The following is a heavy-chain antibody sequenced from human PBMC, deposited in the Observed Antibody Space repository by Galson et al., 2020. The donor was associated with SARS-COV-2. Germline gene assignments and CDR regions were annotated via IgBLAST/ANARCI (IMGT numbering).Heavy chain of an antibody. CDR2: IGTAGDT. J-gene: IGHJ6*03. V-gene: IGHV3-13*01. CDR3: ARGSVLVAGFYYYYYMDV. D-gene: IGHD5-12*01. CDR1: GFTFSSYD. Sequence: GGSLRLSCAASGFTFSSYDMHWVRQATGKGLEWVSAIGTAGDTYYPGSVKGRFTISRENAKNSLYLQMNSLRAGDTAVYYCARGSVLVAGFYYYYYMDVWGKGTTVTVSS.